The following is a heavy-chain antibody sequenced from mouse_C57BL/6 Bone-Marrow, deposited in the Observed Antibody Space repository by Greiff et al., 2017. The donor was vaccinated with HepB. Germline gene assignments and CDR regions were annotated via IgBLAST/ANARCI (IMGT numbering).Heavy chain of an antibody. V-gene: IGHV1-53*01. CDR3: ARRAHYGSSLYAMDY. D-gene: IGHD1-1*01. J-gene: IGHJ4*01. CDR2: INPSNGGT. Sequence: QVQLQQPGPELVKPGASVKLSCKASGYTFTSYWMHGVKRRPGQGLEWIGNINPSNGGTNYNEKFKSKATLTVDKSSSTAYMQLSSLTSEDSAVYYCARRAHYGSSLYAMDYWGQGTSVTVAS. CDR1: GYTFTSYW.